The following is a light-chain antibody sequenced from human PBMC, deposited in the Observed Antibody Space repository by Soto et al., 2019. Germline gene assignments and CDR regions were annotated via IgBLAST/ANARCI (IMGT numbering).Light chain of an antibody. CDR2: QDI. CDR1: KLGDKY. CDR3: QAWDSSTAV. J-gene: IGLJ2*01. Sequence: SYELTQPPSLSVSPGQTATITCSGDKLGDKYVCWYQQKPGQSPVLVIYQDIKRPSGIPERFSGSNSGNTATLTISGTQAMDEADYYCQAWDSSTAVFGGGTKLTVL. V-gene: IGLV3-1*01.